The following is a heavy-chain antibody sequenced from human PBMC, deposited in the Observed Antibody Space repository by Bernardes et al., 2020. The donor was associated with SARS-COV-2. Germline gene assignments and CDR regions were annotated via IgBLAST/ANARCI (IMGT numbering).Heavy chain of an antibody. CDR1: GGSISTSTYY. V-gene: IGHV4-39*01. D-gene: IGHD6-19*01. J-gene: IGHJ4*02. Sequence: SETPSLTCTVSGGSISTSTYYWGWIRQSPGKGLEWIGTIYYTGSTYYNPSLKSRVTISVDTSKNQFSLRLTSVTAADTSVYYCARAPPEAVAGMGLFDYWGQGTLVTVSS. CDR2: IYYTGST. CDR3: ARAPPEAVAGMGLFDY.